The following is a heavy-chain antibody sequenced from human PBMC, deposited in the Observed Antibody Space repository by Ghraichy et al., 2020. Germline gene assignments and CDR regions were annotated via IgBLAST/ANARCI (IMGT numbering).Heavy chain of an antibody. Sequence: GVLRLSCAASGFTFSSYAMSWVRQAPGKGLEWVSAISGSGGSTYYADSVKGRFTISRDNSKNTLYLQMNSLRAEDTAVYYCAKDAGGYCSSTSCYYYYGMDVWGQGTTVTVSS. V-gene: IGHV3-23*01. CDR2: ISGSGGST. CDR3: AKDAGGYCSSTSCYYYYGMDV. D-gene: IGHD2-2*01. J-gene: IGHJ6*02. CDR1: GFTFSSYA.